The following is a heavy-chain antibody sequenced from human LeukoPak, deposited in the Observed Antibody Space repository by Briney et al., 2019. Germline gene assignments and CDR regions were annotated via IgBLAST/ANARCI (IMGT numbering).Heavy chain of an antibody. CDR3: ARTGYSSSRAY. Sequence: GGSLRLSCAASGFTFSSYAMSWVRQAPGKGLEWVSAISGSGGSTYYADSVKGRFTISRDNSKNTLYLQMNSLRAEDTAAYYCARTGYSSSRAYWGQGTLVTVSS. CDR2: ISGSGGST. CDR1: GFTFSSYA. J-gene: IGHJ4*02. D-gene: IGHD6-13*01. V-gene: IGHV3-23*01.